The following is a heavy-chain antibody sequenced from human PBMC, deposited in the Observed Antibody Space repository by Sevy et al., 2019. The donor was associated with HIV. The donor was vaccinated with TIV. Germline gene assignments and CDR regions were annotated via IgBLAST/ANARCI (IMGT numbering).Heavy chain of an antibody. CDR1: GYTFSNYA. CDR3: ARESRAAGKDY. CDR2: ISADNGNK. D-gene: IGHD6-13*01. Sequence: VSVKVSCKASGYTFSNYAVSWVRQAPGQGLEWLGWISADNGNKKYAQKFQGRVTMTTDTSTSTAYMELRSLRSDDTAVYYCARESRAAGKDYWGQGTLVTVSS. J-gene: IGHJ4*02. V-gene: IGHV1-18*01.